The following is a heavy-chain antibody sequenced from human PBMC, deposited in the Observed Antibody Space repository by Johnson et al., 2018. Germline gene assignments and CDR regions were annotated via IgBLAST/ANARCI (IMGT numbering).Heavy chain of an antibody. Sequence: QVQLVQSGADVKKPGASVKVSCKASGYTFTNYYIHWVRQAPGQGLEWMGIINPSGGSTSYAQKFQGRVTMTRDTSTSTVYLELSSLRSEDTAVYYCAREGCNSTSCQYYYYGMDVWGQGTTVTVSS. CDR2: INPSGGST. V-gene: IGHV1-46*01. J-gene: IGHJ6*02. CDR3: AREGCNSTSCQYYYYGMDV. D-gene: IGHD2-2*01. CDR1: GYTFTNYY.